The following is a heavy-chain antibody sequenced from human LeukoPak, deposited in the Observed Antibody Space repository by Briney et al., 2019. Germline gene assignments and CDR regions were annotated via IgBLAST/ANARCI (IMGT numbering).Heavy chain of an antibody. V-gene: IGHV1-8*03. CDR3: ARGVAAAGRSFDP. J-gene: IGHJ5*02. Sequence: ASVKVSCKASGYTFTSYDINWVRQATGQGLEWMGWMIPNSGTTGYAQKFQGRVTITRNTSISTAYMELSNLKTEDTAVYYCARGVAAAGRSFDPWGQGTLVTVSS. CDR2: MIPNSGTT. CDR1: GYTFTSYD. D-gene: IGHD6-13*01.